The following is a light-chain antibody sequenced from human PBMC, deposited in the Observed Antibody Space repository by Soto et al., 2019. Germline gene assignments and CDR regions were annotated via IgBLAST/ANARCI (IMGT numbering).Light chain of an antibody. CDR3: QQSYSIPLA. V-gene: IGKV1-39*01. CDR1: QSISSY. J-gene: IGKJ1*01. Sequence: DIQITQSPSSLSASVGDRVTITCRASQSISSYLNWYQQKPGKAPKLLISAASSLQSGVPSRFSGSGSGTDFTLTISSLQPEDFEAYYCQQSYSIPLAFGQGTKVDIK. CDR2: AAS.